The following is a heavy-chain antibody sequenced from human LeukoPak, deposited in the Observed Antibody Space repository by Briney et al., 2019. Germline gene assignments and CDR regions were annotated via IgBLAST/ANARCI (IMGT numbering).Heavy chain of an antibody. CDR3: ARAAQWLVLSGSELDP. CDR1: GFTFSSYA. CDR2: ISYDGSNK. D-gene: IGHD6-19*01. J-gene: IGHJ5*02. V-gene: IGHV3-30*04. Sequence: PGGSLRLSCAASGFTFSSYAMHWVRQAPGKGLEWVAVISYDGSNKYYADSVKGRFTISRDNSKNTLYLQMNSLRAEDTAVYYCARAAQWLVLSGSELDPWGQGTLVTVPS.